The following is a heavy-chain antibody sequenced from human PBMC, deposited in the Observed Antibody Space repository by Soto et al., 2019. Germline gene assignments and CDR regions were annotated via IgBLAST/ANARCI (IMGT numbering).Heavy chain of an antibody. D-gene: IGHD1-26*01. CDR3: AHRPIVGAAI. V-gene: IGHV4-4*02. Sequence: SETLSLTCAVFGGSISNSNWCTWVRQPPGKGLDWIGEIFHSGSTNYNSSLMGRVTISVDKANNQFSLKLSSVTAADTAVYYCAHRPIVGAAIWGQGTLVTVSS. CDR1: GGSISNSNW. J-gene: IGHJ4*02. CDR2: IFHSGST.